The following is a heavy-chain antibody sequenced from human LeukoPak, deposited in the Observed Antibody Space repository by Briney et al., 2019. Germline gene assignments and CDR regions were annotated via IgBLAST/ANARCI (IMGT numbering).Heavy chain of an antibody. Sequence: GGSLRLSCAASGFTFSSYWMTWVRQAPGKGLEWAANIKQDGSEKYYVDSVKGRFTISRDNAKNSLYLQMNSLSAEDTAVYYCARGFRALDYWGQGTLVTVSS. V-gene: IGHV3-7*01. CDR1: GFTFSSYW. J-gene: IGHJ4*02. CDR2: IKQDGSEK. D-gene: IGHD3-10*01. CDR3: ARGFRALDY.